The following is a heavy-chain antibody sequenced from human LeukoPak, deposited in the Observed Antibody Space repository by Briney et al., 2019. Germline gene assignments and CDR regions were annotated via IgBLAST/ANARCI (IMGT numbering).Heavy chain of an antibody. V-gene: IGHV3-21*01. CDR1: GFTFSSYN. J-gene: IGHJ4*02. D-gene: IGHD3-22*01. Sequence: KAGGSLRLSCAASGFTFSSYNMNWVRQAPGKGLEWVSSISSSSSYIYYADSVKGRFTISRDNSKNTLYLQMNSLRAEDTAVYYCARDPGDSPRPFDYWGQGTLVTVSS. CDR2: ISSSSSYI. CDR3: ARDPGDSPRPFDY.